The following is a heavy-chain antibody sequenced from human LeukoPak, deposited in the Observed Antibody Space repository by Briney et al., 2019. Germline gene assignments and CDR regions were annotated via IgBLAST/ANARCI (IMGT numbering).Heavy chain of an antibody. CDR3: ARGYCSSTSCYNYYYYMDV. V-gene: IGHV6-1*01. Sequence: SQTLSLTCAISGDSVSSNSAAWNWIRQSPSRGLEWLGRTYYRSKWYNDYAVSVKSRITINPDTSKNQFSLQLNSVIPEDTAVYYCARGYCSSTSCYNYYYYMDVWGKGTTVTVSS. J-gene: IGHJ6*03. CDR2: TYYRSKWYN. CDR1: GDSVSSNSAA. D-gene: IGHD2-2*02.